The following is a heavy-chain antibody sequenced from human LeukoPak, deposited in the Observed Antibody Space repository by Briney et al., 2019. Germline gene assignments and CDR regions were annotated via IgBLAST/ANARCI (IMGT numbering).Heavy chain of an antibody. V-gene: IGHV3-48*03. CDR3: ARPRSDLYGMDV. Sequence: GGSLRLSCAAFGFIFNTYEINWVRQAPGKGLEWVSYISSSGSRIYYADSVKGRFTISRDNAKNSLYLQMNSLRAEDTAIYYCARPRSDLYGMDVWGQGTTVSVS. J-gene: IGHJ6*02. CDR2: ISSSGSRI. CDR1: GFIFNTYE.